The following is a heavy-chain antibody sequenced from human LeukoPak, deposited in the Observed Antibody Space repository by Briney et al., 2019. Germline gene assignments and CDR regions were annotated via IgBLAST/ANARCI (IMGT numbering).Heavy chain of an antibody. CDR1: GYTFTGYY. D-gene: IGHD3-9*01. J-gene: IGHJ3*02. CDR3: ARVGFDLTGPHDAFDI. CDR2: INPNSGGT. V-gene: IGHV1-2*02. Sequence: ASVKVSCKATGYTFTGYYMHWVRQPPGQQLEWMGWINPNSGGTNYAQKFQGRVTMTRDTSISTAYMELSRLRSDDTAVYYCARVGFDLTGPHDAFDIRGQGTMVTVSS.